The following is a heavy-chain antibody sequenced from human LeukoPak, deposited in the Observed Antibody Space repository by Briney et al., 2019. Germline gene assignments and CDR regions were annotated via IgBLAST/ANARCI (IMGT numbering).Heavy chain of an antibody. CDR2: ISYSGST. CDR1: GGSISSYY. J-gene: IGHJ4*02. V-gene: IGHV4-59*08. CDR3: ARHNFFDY. D-gene: IGHD3-3*01. Sequence: ASETLSLTCTVSGGSISSYYWSWIRQPPGKGLEWIEYISYSGSTKYNPSLKSRVTISVDTSKNQFSLKLSSVTAADTAVYYCARHNFFDYWGQGTLVTVSS.